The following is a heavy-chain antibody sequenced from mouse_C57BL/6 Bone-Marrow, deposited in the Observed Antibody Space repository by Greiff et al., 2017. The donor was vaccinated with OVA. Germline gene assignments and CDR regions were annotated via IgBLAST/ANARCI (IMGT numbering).Heavy chain of an antibody. V-gene: IGHV5-9-1*02. CDR1: GFTFSSYA. CDR2: ISSGGDYI. D-gene: IGHD1-1*01. J-gene: IGHJ3*01. CDR3: TKDYGSPWCAY. Sequence: EVKVVESGEGLVKPGGSLKLSCAASGFTFSSYAMSWVRQTQEKRLEWVAYISSGGDYIYYADTVKGRFTISRDNARNTLYLQMSSLKSEDTAMYYCTKDYGSPWCAYWGQGTLVTVSA.